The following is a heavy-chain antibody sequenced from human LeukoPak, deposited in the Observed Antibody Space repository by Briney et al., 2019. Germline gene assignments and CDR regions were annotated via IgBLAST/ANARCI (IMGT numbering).Heavy chain of an antibody. CDR1: GGSISSYY. V-gene: IGHV4-39*07. D-gene: IGHD3-22*01. CDR3: ARVSGSAYYYDSSGYYVPTHFDY. Sequence: PSETLSLTCTVSGGSISSYYWGWIRQPPGKGLEWIGSIYYSGSTYYNPSLKSRVTISVDTSKNQFSLKLSSVTAADTAVYYCARVSGSAYYYDSSGYYVPTHFDYWGQGTLVTVSS. CDR2: IYYSGST. J-gene: IGHJ4*02.